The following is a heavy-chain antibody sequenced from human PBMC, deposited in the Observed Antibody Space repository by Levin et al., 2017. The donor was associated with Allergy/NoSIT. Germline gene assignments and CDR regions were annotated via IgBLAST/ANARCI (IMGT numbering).Heavy chain of an antibody. D-gene: IGHD2-8*02. CDR2: INTNTGNP. Sequence: GESLKISCKASGYTFTSYAMNWVRQAPGQGLEWMGWINTNTGNPTYAQGFTGRFVFSLDTSVSTAYLQISSLKAEDTAVYYCARVLRNGYCTGGVCYANWFDPWGQGTLVTVSS. CDR3: ARVLRNGYCTGGVCYANWFDP. CDR1: GYTFTSYA. V-gene: IGHV7-4-1*02. J-gene: IGHJ5*02.